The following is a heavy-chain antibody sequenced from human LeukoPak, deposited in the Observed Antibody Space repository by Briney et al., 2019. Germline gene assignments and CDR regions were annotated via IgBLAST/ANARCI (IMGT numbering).Heavy chain of an antibody. CDR2: INTNSGTP. J-gene: IGHJ5*02. Sequence: ASVKVSCKASGYTFTDYVISWVRQAPGQGLEWMGWINTNSGTPTYAQGFTGRFVFSLDTSVNTAYLQISSLKAEDTAVYYCARVPFVVMGVTGNWFDPWGQGTLVTVSS. D-gene: IGHD2-8*01. CDR3: ARVPFVVMGVTGNWFDP. CDR1: GYTFTDYV. V-gene: IGHV7-4-1*02.